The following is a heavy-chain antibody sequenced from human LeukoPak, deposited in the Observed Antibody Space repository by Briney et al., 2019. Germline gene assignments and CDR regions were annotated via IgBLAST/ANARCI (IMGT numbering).Heavy chain of an antibody. CDR1: GGSISSYY. Sequence: SETLSLTCTVSGGSISSYYWSWIRQPPGKGLEWIGYIYHSGSTKYNPSLKSRVTISVDTSKNQFSLKLSSVTAADTAVYYCARDAIVGATGGLGYWGQGTLVTVSS. V-gene: IGHV4-59*01. J-gene: IGHJ4*02. D-gene: IGHD1-26*01. CDR3: ARDAIVGATGGLGY. CDR2: IYHSGST.